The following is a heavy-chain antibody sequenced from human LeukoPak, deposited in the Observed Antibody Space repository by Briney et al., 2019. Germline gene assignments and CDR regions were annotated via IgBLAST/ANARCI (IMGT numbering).Heavy chain of an antibody. CDR3: AKDSSGWYLAPYYFDY. D-gene: IGHD6-19*01. V-gene: IGHV3-23*01. J-gene: IGHJ4*02. Sequence: GGSLRLSCAASGFTFSSYAMSWVRQAPGKGLEWVSAISGSGGSTYYADSVKGRFTISRDNSKNTLYLQMNSLRAEDTAVHYCAKDSSGWYLAPYYFDYWGQGTLVTVSS. CDR1: GFTFSSYA. CDR2: ISGSGGST.